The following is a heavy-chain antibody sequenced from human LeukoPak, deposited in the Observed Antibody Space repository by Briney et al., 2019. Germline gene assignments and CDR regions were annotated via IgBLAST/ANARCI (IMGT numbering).Heavy chain of an antibody. CDR3: ARELVATIQGYYYYMDA. D-gene: IGHD5-12*01. CDR2: ISGSGGST. V-gene: IGHV3-23*01. Sequence: GGSLRLSCAASGFTFSSYGMSWVRQAPGKGLEWVSAISGSGGSTYYADSVKGRFTISRDNAKNSLYLQMNSLRAEDTAVYYCARELVATIQGYYYYMDAWGKGTTVAISS. CDR1: GFTFSSYG. J-gene: IGHJ6*03.